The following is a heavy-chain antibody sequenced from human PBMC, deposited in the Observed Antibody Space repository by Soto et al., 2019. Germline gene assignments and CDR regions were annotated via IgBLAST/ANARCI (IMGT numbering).Heavy chain of an antibody. D-gene: IGHD3-3*01. CDR3: ASVGMTYYDFWSGYPYGMDV. CDR2: IYYSGST. J-gene: IGHJ6*02. Sequence: QVQLQESGPGLVKPSETLSLTCTVSGGSVSSGSYYWSWIRQPPGKGLEWIGYIYYSGSTNYNPSLKSRVTISVDTSKNQFSLKLSSVTAADTAVYYCASVGMTYYDFWSGYPYGMDVWGQGTMVTVSS. V-gene: IGHV4-61*01. CDR1: GGSVSSGSYY.